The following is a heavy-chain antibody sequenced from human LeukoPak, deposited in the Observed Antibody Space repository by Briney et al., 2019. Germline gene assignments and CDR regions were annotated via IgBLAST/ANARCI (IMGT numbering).Heavy chain of an antibody. CDR2: INHSGST. J-gene: IGHJ4*02. CDR3: ARHESSSWHDFDY. CDR1: GGSFSGYY. Sequence: SETLSLTCAVYGGSFSGYYWSWIRQPPGKGLEWIGEINHSGSTNYNPSLKSRVTISVDTSKNQFSLKLSSVTAADTAVYYCARHESSSWHDFDYWGQGTLVTVSS. V-gene: IGHV4-34*01. D-gene: IGHD6-13*01.